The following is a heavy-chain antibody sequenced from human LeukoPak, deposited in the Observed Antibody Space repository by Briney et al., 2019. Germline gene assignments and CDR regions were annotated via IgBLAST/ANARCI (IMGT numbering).Heavy chain of an antibody. CDR1: GGSISSYY. D-gene: IGHD3-10*01. Sequence: SETLSLTCTVSGGSISSYYWSWLRQPPGKGLEWIGYIYYSGSTNYNPPLKSRVTISVDTSKNQFSLKLSSVTAADTAVYYCARDPGYRYFDLWGRGTLVTVSS. J-gene: IGHJ2*01. CDR3: ARDPGYRYFDL. V-gene: IGHV4-59*01. CDR2: IYYSGST.